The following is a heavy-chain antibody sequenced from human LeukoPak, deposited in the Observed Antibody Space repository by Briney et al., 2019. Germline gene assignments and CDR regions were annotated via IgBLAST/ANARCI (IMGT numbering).Heavy chain of an antibody. V-gene: IGHV1-69*04. CDR1: GGTFSSYA. J-gene: IGHJ4*02. CDR3: ARDTPYYGSGSPALDY. CDR2: IIPILGIA. Sequence: GSSVKVSCKPSGGTFSSYAISWVRQAPGQGLEWMGRIIPILGIANYAQKFQGRVTITSDKSTSTAYMELSSLRSEDTAVYYCARDTPYYGSGSPALDYWGQGTLVTVSS. D-gene: IGHD3-10*01.